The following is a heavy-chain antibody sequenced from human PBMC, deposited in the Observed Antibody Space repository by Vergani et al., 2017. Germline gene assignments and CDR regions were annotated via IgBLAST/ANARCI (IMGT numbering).Heavy chain of an antibody. D-gene: IGHD2-15*01. J-gene: IGHJ3*02. CDR3: ARDRLLPFTRANSDAFDI. V-gene: IGHV3-11*01. CDR2: ISSSGSTI. CDR1: GFTFSDYY. Sequence: QVQLVASGGGLVKPGGSLRLSCAASGFTFSDYYMSWIRQAPGKGLEWVSYISSSGSTIYYADSVKGRFTISRDNAKNSLYLQMNSLRAEDTAVYHCARDRLLPFTRANSDAFDIWGQGTMVTVSS.